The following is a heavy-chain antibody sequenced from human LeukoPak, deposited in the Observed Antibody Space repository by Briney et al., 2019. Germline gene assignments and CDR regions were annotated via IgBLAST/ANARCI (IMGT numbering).Heavy chain of an antibody. CDR1: GGSISSYY. CDR2: IHTSGST. CDR3: ARAPEFSSGWLLDT. V-gene: IGHV4-4*07. Sequence: SETLSLTCTVSGGSISSYYWSWIRQPAEKGLDWIGRIHTSGSTNYNPSLRSRVTMSVDTSKNQFSLKLSSVTAADTAVYFCARAPEFSSGWLLDTWGQGILVTVSS. J-gene: IGHJ5*02. D-gene: IGHD6-19*01.